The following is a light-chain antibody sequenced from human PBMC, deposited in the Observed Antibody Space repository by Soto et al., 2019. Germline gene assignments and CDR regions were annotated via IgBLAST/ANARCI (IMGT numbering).Light chain of an antibody. CDR1: STDIGNHNY. J-gene: IGLJ2*01. V-gene: IGLV2-14*01. Sequence: QSVLTQPASMSGSPGQSITISCTGTSTDIGNHNYVSWYQQHPGKAPKLMIYDVTNRPSGVSNRFSGSQSGNTASLTISGLQAEDEADYYCSSYSSTSTLVVFGGGTQLTVL. CDR2: DVT. CDR3: SSYSSTSTLVV.